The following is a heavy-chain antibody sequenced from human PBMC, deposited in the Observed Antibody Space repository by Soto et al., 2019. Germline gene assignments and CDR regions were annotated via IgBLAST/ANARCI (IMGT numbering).Heavy chain of an antibody. J-gene: IGHJ3*02. Sequence: LTCAISGDSVSSNSAAWNWIRQSPSRGLEWLGRTYHRSKWYNDYAVSVKSRITINPDTSKNQFSLQLNSVTPEDTAVYYCARDKPYYDFWSGYYATPDAFDIWGQGAMVTVSS. CDR2: TYHRSKWYN. D-gene: IGHD3-3*01. V-gene: IGHV6-1*01. CDR1: GDSVSSNSAA. CDR3: ARDKPYYDFWSGYYATPDAFDI.